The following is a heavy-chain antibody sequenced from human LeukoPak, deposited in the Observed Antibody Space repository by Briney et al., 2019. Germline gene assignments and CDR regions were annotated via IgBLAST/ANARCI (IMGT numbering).Heavy chain of an antibody. CDR1: GFTFDDYG. CDR3: ARVIQYYYDSKGYFDY. V-gene: IGHV3-20*04. J-gene: IGHJ4*02. D-gene: IGHD3-22*01. Sequence: GGSLRLSCAASGFTFDDYGMSWVRQAPGKGLESVSGINWNGGSTGYADSVKGRFTISRDNAKNSLYLQMNSLRAEDTALYYCARVIQYYYDSKGYFDYWGQGTLVTVSS. CDR2: INWNGGST.